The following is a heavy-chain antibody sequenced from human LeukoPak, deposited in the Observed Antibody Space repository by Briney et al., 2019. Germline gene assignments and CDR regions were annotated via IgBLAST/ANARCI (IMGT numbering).Heavy chain of an antibody. Sequence: GGALRLCCAASGFNFSSYWMSWVRRATGKGLEWVAKRKQDGSETYYVDSVRGRFTISRDNAKKSLYLQMNSLRAEDTAVYYCARDFWGAYRVDYFDYWGQGTLVTVSS. CDR2: RKQDGSET. CDR3: ARDFWGAYRVDYFDY. V-gene: IGHV3-7*01. D-gene: IGHD3-3*01. CDR1: GFNFSSYW. J-gene: IGHJ4*02.